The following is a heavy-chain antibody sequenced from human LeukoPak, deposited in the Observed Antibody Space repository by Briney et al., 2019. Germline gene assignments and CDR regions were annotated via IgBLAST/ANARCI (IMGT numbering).Heavy chain of an antibody. V-gene: IGHV5-51*01. CDR3: ARRVAVAGTFDY. CDR2: IYPGDSET. J-gene: IGHJ4*02. CDR1: GYSFTVYL. D-gene: IGHD6-19*01. Sequence: GESLKISCKGSGYSFTVYLIGWVRQMPGKGLEWMGIIYPGDSETRYSPSFQDQVTISADKSISTAYLQWSSLKASDTAMYYCARRVAVAGTFDYWGQGTLVTVSS.